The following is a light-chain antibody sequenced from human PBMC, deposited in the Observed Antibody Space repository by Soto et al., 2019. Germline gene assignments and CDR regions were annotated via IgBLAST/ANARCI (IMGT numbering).Light chain of an antibody. CDR2: MYD. V-gene: IGLV1-47*01. CDR1: SSNIGSNF. Sequence: QPVLTQPPSASGTPGQRVTISCSGSSSNIGSNFVYWYQQLPGTAPKLLIYMYDQRPSGVPDRFSGSKSGTSASLAISGLRSEDEADYYCAAWDDSLGGRVVFGGGTKLTVL. CDR3: AAWDDSLGGRVV. J-gene: IGLJ3*02.